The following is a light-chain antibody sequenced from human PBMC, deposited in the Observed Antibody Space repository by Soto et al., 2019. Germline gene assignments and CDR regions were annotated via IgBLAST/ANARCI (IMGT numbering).Light chain of an antibody. CDR3: QQYGSSPWT. CDR2: AAS. CDR1: QSVSSSY. V-gene: IGKV3-20*01. Sequence: EIVLTQSPGTLSLSPGERATLSCRASQSVSSSYLVWHQQKPGQAPGLLIYAASRRDTGIPDRFSGSGSGTDFTLTISRLEPEDFAVYYCQQYGSSPWTFGQGTKVDIE. J-gene: IGKJ1*01.